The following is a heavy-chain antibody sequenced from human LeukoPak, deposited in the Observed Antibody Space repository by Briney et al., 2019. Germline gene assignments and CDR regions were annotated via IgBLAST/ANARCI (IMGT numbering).Heavy chain of an antibody. CDR2: ISGYNGNT. J-gene: IGHJ4*02. CDR3: ARDLKRGYSSGRYSWGTGSSNDY. CDR1: GYTFTSYG. V-gene: IGHV1-18*01. Sequence: ASVTVSCTASGYTFTSYGISWVRQAPGQGLEWMGWISGYNGNTNYAQQNLQGRVTMTTDTSTSTAYMELRSLRSDDTAVYYCARDLKRGYSSGRYSWGTGSSNDYWGQGTLVTVSS. D-gene: IGHD6-19*01.